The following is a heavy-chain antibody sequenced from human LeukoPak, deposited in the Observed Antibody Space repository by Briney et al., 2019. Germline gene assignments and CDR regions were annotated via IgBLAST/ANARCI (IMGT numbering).Heavy chain of an antibody. Sequence: SETLSLTCAVYGGSFSGYYWSWIRQPPGKGLERIGEINHSGGTNYNPSLKSRVTISVDTSKNQFSLKLSSVTAADTAVYYCARNGASTVTSDYWGQGTLVTVSS. D-gene: IGHD4-17*01. CDR1: GGSFSGYY. CDR2: INHSGGT. V-gene: IGHV4-34*01. CDR3: ARNGASTVTSDY. J-gene: IGHJ4*02.